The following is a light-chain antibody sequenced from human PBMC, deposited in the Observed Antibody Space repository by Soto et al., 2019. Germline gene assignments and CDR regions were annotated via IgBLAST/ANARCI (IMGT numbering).Light chain of an antibody. J-gene: IGKJ3*01. CDR1: QSVFDSSNNKNY. CDR2: WSS. V-gene: IGKV4-1*01. Sequence: DIVMTQSPDSLAVSLGERATINCTSTQSVFDSSNNKNYISWYQQKPGQPPKLLIAWSSARASGVPDRFNGGGSGTDFSLAINGLQAEDVAIYYCQQYYSVPFSCGPGTKV. CDR3: QQYYSVPFS.